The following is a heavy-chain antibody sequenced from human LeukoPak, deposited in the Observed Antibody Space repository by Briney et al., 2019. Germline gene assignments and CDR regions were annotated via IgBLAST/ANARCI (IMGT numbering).Heavy chain of an antibody. CDR3: ARAPRGWGFDY. J-gene: IGHJ4*02. CDR1: GYTFTTYD. CDR2: INPNNGNT. Sequence: GASVEVSCKASGYTFTTYDINWVRQATGQGLGWMGWINPNNGNTVYAQQFQDRVTMTRDTTISTAYMELSSLKSEDTAVYYCARAPRGWGFDYWGQGTLVTVSS. V-gene: IGHV1-8*02. D-gene: IGHD7-27*01.